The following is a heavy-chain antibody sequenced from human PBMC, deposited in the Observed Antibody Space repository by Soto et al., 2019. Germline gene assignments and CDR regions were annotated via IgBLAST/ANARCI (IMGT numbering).Heavy chain of an antibody. CDR1: GGSISSYY. CDR3: ARRYGYSFDD. J-gene: IGHJ4*02. Sequence: SETLSLTCTVSGGSISSYYWSWIRQPPGKGLEWIGYIYYSGSTNYNPSLKSRVTISVDTSRNQFSLKLSSVTAADTAVYYCARRYGYSFDDWGQGTLVTVSS. V-gene: IGHV4-59*08. D-gene: IGHD1-1*01. CDR2: IYYSGST.